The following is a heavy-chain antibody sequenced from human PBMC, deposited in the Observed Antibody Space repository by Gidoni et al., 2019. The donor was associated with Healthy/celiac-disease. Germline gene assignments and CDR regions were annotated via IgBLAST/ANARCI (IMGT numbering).Heavy chain of an antibody. D-gene: IGHD3-10*01. CDR3: ASNLWFGELLSYYYYYGMDV. J-gene: IGHJ6*02. V-gene: IGHV3-21*01. CDR2: ISSSSSYI. CDR1: GFRVSSTG. Sequence: QLVESGGGLVTPGGSVRPHGAACGFRVSSTGMNWVREAPGKGLEWVSSISSSSSYIYYADAVKGRFTISRDNAKNSLYLQMNSLRAEDTAVYYCASNLWFGELLSYYYYYGMDVWGQGTTVTVSS.